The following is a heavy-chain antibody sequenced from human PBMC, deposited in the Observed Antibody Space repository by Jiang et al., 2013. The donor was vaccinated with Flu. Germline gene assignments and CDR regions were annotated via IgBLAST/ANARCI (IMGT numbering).Heavy chain of an antibody. V-gene: IGHV1-2*02. CDR2: INPNTGDT. D-gene: IGHD3-22*01. Sequence: GAEVKKPGASVKVSCKPSGYTFTDYYIHWVRQAPGQGLEWMGWINPNTGDTNYAQKFQGRVTMTRDTSISTAYMELGRLRFDDTAVYFCARDLSHNYFHTRWYTTDHWGQGTLVTVSS. CDR3: ARDLSHNYFHTRWYTTDH. J-gene: IGHJ4*02. CDR1: GYTFTDYY.